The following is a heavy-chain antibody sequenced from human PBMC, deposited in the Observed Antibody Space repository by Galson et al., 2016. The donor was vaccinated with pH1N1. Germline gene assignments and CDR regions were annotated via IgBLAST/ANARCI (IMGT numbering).Heavy chain of an antibody. Sequence: SLRLSCAASGFTLDNHAMHWVRQAPGKGLEWVAVISYDGRQKEYADYAEGRFTISRDNSKNTVSLQLKSLRSDDTAIYYCARDPKWTTWVGPFDYWGQGTLVTAAS. CDR3: ARDPKWTTWVGPFDY. J-gene: IGHJ4*02. CDR1: GFTLDNHA. D-gene: IGHD2/OR15-2a*01. CDR2: ISYDGRQK. V-gene: IGHV3-30*14.